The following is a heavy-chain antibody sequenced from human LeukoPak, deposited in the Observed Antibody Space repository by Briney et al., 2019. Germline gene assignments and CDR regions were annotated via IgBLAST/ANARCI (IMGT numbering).Heavy chain of an antibody. CDR1: GGSISSSSYY. CDR3: ARDQGRFGEYIFDY. V-gene: IGHV4-39*07. D-gene: IGHD3-10*01. CDR2: IYYSGST. J-gene: IGHJ4*02. Sequence: PSETLSLTCTVSGGSISSSSYYWGWIRQPPGKGLEWIGSIYYSGSTYYNPSLKSRVTISVDTSKNQFSLKLSSVTAADTAVYYCARDQGRFGEYIFDYWGQGTLVTVSS.